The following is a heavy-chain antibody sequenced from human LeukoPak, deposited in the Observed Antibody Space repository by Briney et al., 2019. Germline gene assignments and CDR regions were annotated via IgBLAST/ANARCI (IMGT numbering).Heavy chain of an antibody. D-gene: IGHD4-11*01. CDR2: IYYSGST. J-gene: IGHJ3*02. V-gene: IGHV4-59*05. CDR3: ARQLSDDAFDI. CDR1: GGSISSYY. Sequence: PSETLSLTCTVSGGSISSYYWSWIRQPPGKGLEWIGSIYYSGSTYYNPSLKSRVTISVDTSKNQFSLKLSSVTAADTAVYYCARQLSDDAFDIWGQGTMVTVSS.